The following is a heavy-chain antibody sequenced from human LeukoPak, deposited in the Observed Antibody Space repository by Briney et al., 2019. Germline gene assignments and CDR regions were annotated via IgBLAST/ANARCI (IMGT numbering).Heavy chain of an antibody. V-gene: IGHV3-23*01. CDR2: ISGSGGST. J-gene: IGHJ3*02. Sequence: GGSLRLSCAASGFTSSSYAMSWVRQAPGKGLEWVSAISGSGGSTYYADSVKGRFTISRDNSKNTLYLQMNSLRAEDTAVYYCARERTLADAFDIWGQGTMVTVSS. D-gene: IGHD1-14*01. CDR3: ARERTLADAFDI. CDR1: GFTSSSYA.